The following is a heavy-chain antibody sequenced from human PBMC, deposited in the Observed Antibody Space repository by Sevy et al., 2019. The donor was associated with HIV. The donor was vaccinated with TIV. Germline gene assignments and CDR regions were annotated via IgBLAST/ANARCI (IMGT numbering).Heavy chain of an antibody. CDR1: GGSIRRGDYF. J-gene: IGHJ6*03. Sequence: SETLSLTCSVTGGSIRRGDYFWGWISQSPGKGLEWIGSITDSGSTYYNPSLKSRVTMSVDTSKNQFSLKLTSVTAADTAVHYCAGLRGGYGNGWFYYYMDVWGKGTTVTVS. CDR2: ITDSGST. CDR3: AGLRGGYGNGWFYYYMDV. D-gene: IGHD3-10*01. V-gene: IGHV4-39*01.